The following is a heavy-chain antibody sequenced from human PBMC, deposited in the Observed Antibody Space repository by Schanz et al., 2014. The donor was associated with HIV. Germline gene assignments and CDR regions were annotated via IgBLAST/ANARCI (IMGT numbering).Heavy chain of an antibody. Sequence: QVQLVQSGAEVTKPGSSVKVSCKASGGTFSIYGFSWVRQAPGQGLEWMGGIIPMFGSTNYAQKFQGRVTITADKSTSTAYMDLSSLRYEDTAVYYCARGLGDSSSSEPFDIWGEGTTVTVSS. V-gene: IGHV1-69*06. J-gene: IGHJ3*02. CDR3: ARGLGDSSSSEPFDI. CDR1: GGTFSIYG. D-gene: IGHD6-6*01. CDR2: IIPMFGST.